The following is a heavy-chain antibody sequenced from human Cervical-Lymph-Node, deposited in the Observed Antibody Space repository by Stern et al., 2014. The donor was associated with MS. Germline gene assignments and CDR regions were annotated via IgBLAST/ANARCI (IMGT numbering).Heavy chain of an antibody. CDR2: IWYDETDN. CDR1: GFSFSRYG. CDR3: ARSRLTDYDSSGFDY. D-gene: IGHD3-22*01. V-gene: IGHV3-33*01. J-gene: IGHJ4*02. Sequence: VQLEESGGGVVQPGRSLRLSCVASGFSFSRYGMHWVRQAPDRGLEGVAVIWYDETDNYYADSVKGRFTISRDDSKNTMYLQMNNVRVEDTAVYFCARSRLTDYDSSGFDYWGQGTLVTVSS.